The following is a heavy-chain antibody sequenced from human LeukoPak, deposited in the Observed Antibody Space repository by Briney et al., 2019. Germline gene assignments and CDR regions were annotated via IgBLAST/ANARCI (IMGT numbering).Heavy chain of an antibody. V-gene: IGHV4-59*08. Sequence: SETLSLTCTVSGGSIDGYHWSWIRQPPGKELEWIGNIYYGGSTNYNPSLKSRVTISGDTSRNHFSLSLSSVTAADTAVYYCARRRRSNWAFDSWGQGTLVTVSS. J-gene: IGHJ4*02. CDR2: IYYGGST. D-gene: IGHD1-1*01. CDR3: ARRRRSNWAFDS. CDR1: GGSIDGYH.